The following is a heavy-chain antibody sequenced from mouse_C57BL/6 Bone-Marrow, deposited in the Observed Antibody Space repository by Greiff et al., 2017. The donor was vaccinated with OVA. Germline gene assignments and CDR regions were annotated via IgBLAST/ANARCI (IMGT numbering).Heavy chain of an antibody. V-gene: IGHV1-53*01. CDR3: ARRHYYGSSQDFDV. Sequence: QVQLQQPGTELVKPGASVKLSCKASGYTFTSYWMHWVKQRPGQGLEWIGNINPSNGGTNYNEKFKDKATLTADKSSSTAYMQLSSLTYEDSAVYYGARRHYYGSSQDFDVWGTGTTVTVSS. CDR1: GYTFTSYW. CDR2: INPSNGGT. D-gene: IGHD1-1*01. J-gene: IGHJ1*03.